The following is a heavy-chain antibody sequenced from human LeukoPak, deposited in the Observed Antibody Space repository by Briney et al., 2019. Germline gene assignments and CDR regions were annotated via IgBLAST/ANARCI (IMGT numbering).Heavy chain of an antibody. CDR1: GFTFSSYW. D-gene: IGHD2-8*01. V-gene: IGHV3-74*01. CDR3: ARDGPGDVYARGPHDAFDI. CDR2: INTDGSST. Sequence: GGSLRLSCAASGFTFSSYWMHWVRQAPGKGLVWVSRINTDGSSTSYADSVKGRFTISRDNAKNTLYLQMNSLRAEDTAVYYCARDGPGDVYARGPHDAFDIWGQGTMVTVSS. J-gene: IGHJ3*02.